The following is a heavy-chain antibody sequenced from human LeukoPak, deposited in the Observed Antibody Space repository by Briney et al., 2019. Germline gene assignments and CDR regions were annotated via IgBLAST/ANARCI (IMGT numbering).Heavy chain of an antibody. Sequence: SVKVSCKASGGTFSSYAISWVRQAPGQGLEWMGGIIPIFGTANYAQKFQGRVTITADESTSTAYMELSSLRSEDTAVYYCARVRCGGDCYFDYWGQGTLVIVSS. CDR1: GGTFSSYA. D-gene: IGHD2-21*02. V-gene: IGHV1-69*01. CDR3: ARVRCGGDCYFDY. J-gene: IGHJ4*02. CDR2: IIPIFGTA.